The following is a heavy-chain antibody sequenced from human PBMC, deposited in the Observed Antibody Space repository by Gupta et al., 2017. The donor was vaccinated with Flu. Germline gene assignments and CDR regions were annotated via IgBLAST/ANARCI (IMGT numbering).Heavy chain of an antibody. V-gene: IGHV3-74*01. D-gene: IGHD3-3*01. CDR1: GFTFSTYW. CDR2: MNSDGSSI. CDR3: ARAGDFWTGSYDY. J-gene: IGHJ4*02. Sequence: EVQLMESGGGLVQPGGSRRLSWAPSGFTFSTYWMNWVRQVPGKGPVWVSRMNSDGSSITYADSVQGRFIISRDNGKNTLFLQMNSLRAEDTAVYYCARAGDFWTGSYDYWGQGTLVTVSA.